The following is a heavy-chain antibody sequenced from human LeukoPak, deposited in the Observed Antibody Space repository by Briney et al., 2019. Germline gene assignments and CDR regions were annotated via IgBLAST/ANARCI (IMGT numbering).Heavy chain of an antibody. J-gene: IGHJ4*02. Sequence: GGSLRRYCTASGFTFSGFSMHWVRQAPGQGLEWLSYISTSSRSTYYADSVKGRFTISRDNAKNTLFLDMHSLRPGDSAVYYCARSAVRGVACDYWGQGTLLTVSS. D-gene: IGHD3-10*01. V-gene: IGHV3-48*01. CDR1: GFTFSGFS. CDR3: ARSAVRGVACDY. CDR2: ISTSSRST.